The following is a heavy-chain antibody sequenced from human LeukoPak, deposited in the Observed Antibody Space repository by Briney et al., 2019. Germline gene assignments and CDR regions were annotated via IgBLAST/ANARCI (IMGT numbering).Heavy chain of an antibody. Sequence: ASVKVSCKASGYTFTGYYMHWVRQAPGQGLEWMGWINPNSGGTNYAQKFQGRVTMTRDTSISTAYMELSRLRSDDTAVYYCAREGKSITGTIRGVFDHWGQGTLVTVSS. CDR1: GYTFTGYY. V-gene: IGHV1-2*02. D-gene: IGHD1-7*01. CDR2: INPNSGGT. J-gene: IGHJ4*02. CDR3: AREGKSITGTIRGVFDH.